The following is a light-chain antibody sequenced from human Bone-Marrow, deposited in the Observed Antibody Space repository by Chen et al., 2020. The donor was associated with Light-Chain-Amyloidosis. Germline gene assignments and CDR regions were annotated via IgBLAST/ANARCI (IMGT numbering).Light chain of an antibody. J-gene: IGKJ3*01. Sequence: DIQMTQSPSSLSASIGGRVTITCQASQDIKTGLNWYQQKPGTAPKLLIFDASSLETGVPSRFSGSGSGTDFTLTLSHLYLEGGATYYCQHYGDVPQFTFGPGTKV. CDR3: QHYGDVPQFT. CDR1: QDIKTG. V-gene: IGKV1-33*01. CDR2: DAS.